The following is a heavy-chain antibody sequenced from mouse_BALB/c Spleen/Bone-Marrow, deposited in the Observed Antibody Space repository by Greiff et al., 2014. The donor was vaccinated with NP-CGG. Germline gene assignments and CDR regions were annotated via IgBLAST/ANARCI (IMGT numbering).Heavy chain of an antibody. Sequence: VKLMESGPGLVAPSQSLSITCTVSGFSFTSYGVHWVRQPPGKGLEWLGVIWAGGSTNYNSTLMSRLSISKDTSKSQVFLKMNSLQTDDTAMYFCARDRGFGYDRTMDYWGQGTSVTVSS. CDR3: ARDRGFGYDRTMDY. V-gene: IGHV2-9*02. CDR1: GFSFTSYG. CDR2: IWAGGST. D-gene: IGHD2-2*01. J-gene: IGHJ4*01.